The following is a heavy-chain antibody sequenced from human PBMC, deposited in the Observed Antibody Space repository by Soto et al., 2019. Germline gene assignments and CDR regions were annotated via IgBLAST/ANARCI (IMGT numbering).Heavy chain of an antibody. V-gene: IGHV3-30*18. Sequence: QVQVVESGGGVVQPGRSLRLSCAASGFTFSTYGMHWVRQAPGKGLEWVVVISYDGSNKYYADSVTGRFTISRDNSKNTLDLQMNSQRAEDTAVFFSAKDHQPYTVTTPGSWGQGTLVTVSS. CDR1: GFTFSTYG. D-gene: IGHD4-17*01. CDR3: AKDHQPYTVTTPGS. J-gene: IGHJ5*02. CDR2: ISYDGSNK.